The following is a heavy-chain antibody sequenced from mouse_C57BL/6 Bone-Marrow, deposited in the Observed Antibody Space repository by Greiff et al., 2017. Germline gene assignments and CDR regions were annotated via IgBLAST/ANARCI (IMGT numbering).Heavy chain of an antibody. CDR2: IDPSDSYT. D-gene: IGHD2-2*01. V-gene: IGHV1-69*01. CDR1: GYTFTSYW. CDR3: ARGGYDGTEFDY. J-gene: IGHJ2*01. Sequence: QVQLQQPGAELVMPGASVKLSCKASGYTFTSYWMHWVKQRPGQGLEWIGEIDPSDSYTNYNQKFKGKSTLTVDKSSSTACMQLSSLTSEDSAVYYCARGGYDGTEFDYWGQGTTLTVSS.